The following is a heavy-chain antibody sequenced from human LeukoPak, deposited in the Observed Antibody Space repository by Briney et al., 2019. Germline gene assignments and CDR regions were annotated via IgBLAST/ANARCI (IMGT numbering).Heavy chain of an antibody. V-gene: IGHV4-59*08. D-gene: IGHD1-1*01. CDR1: GGSISAYF. CDR3: VRSVGMSGTNAFDI. J-gene: IGHJ3*02. CDR2: MYYSGST. Sequence: SETLSLTCTVSGGSISAYFWNWIRQPPGKGLEWIGYMYYSGSTNYNPSLKSRVTTSVDTSKTQFSLKLNSVTATDTAIYYCVRSVGMSGTNAFDIWGQGTMVTVSS.